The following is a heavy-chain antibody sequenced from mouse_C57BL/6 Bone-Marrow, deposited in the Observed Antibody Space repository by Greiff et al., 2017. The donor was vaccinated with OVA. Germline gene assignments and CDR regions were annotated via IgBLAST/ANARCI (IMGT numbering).Heavy chain of an antibody. CDR1: GFTFSSYG. CDR2: ISSGGSYT. CDR3: ARQGFGSYYYGSSAY. D-gene: IGHD1-1*01. V-gene: IGHV5-6*01. Sequence: EVQVVESGGDLVKPGGSLKLSCAASGFTFSSYGMSWVRQTPDKRLEWVATISSGGSYTYYPDSVKGRFTISRDNAKNTLYLQMSSLKSEDTAMYYCARQGFGSYYYGSSAYWGQGTTLTVSS. J-gene: IGHJ2*01.